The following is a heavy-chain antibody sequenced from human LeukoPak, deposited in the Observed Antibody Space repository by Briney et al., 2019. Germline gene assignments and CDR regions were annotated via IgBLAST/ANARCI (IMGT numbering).Heavy chain of an antibody. CDR3: AREPGNNGDLDY. CDR2: ISTSGSST. CDR1: GFTFSTYN. D-gene: IGHD4-17*01. J-gene: IGHJ4*02. Sequence: GGSLRLSCAASGFTFSTYNMNWARPAPGKGLEWVSSISTSGSSTFYADSMKGRFTISRDNAKSSLYLQMSSLRAEDTAVYYCAREPGNNGDLDYWGQGTLVAVSS. V-gene: IGHV3-21*01.